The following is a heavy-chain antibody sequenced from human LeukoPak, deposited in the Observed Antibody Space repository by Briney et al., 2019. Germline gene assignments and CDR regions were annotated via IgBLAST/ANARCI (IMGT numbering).Heavy chain of an antibody. Sequence: SVTVSCTASGGTFSSYAISWLRQAPGQGLEWMGGIIPIFGTANYAQKFQGRVTITADESTSTAYMELSSLRSEDTAVYYCASPLGRDGYNYYYYGMDVWGQGTTVTVSS. J-gene: IGHJ6*02. V-gene: IGHV1-69*13. CDR1: GGTFSSYA. CDR3: ASPLGRDGYNYYYYGMDV. CDR2: IIPIFGTA. D-gene: IGHD5-24*01.